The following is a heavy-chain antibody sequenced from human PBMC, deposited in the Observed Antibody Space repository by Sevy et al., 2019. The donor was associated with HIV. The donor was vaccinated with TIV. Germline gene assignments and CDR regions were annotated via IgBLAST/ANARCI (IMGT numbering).Heavy chain of an antibody. V-gene: IGHV4-34*01. Sequence: SETLSLTCAVHGGSFSGYYWSWIRQPPGKGLEWIGEINHSGSNNYNPSLKSRVSISVDTSKKQFSLKLSYVTAADTAVYYCARSPPVVVVPGAPSWFDPWGQGTMVTVSS. CDR2: INHSGSN. CDR1: GGSFSGYY. D-gene: IGHD2-2*01. CDR3: ARSPPVVVVPGAPSWFDP. J-gene: IGHJ5*02.